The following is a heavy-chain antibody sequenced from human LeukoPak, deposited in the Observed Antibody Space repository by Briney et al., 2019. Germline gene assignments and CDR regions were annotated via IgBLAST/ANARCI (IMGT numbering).Heavy chain of an antibody. CDR3: AKAPRPSSGGVDY. CDR2: ISGSGGST. CDR1: GFTFRSYA. V-gene: IGHV3-23*01. Sequence: PGGSLRLSCAPSGFTFRSYAMSWVPQPPGKGGEWVSAISGSGGSTYYADSVKGRFTLSRDNSKNTLYLQMNSLRAEDTAVYYCAKAPRPSSGGVDYWGQGTLVTVSS. J-gene: IGHJ4*02. D-gene: IGHD6-6*01.